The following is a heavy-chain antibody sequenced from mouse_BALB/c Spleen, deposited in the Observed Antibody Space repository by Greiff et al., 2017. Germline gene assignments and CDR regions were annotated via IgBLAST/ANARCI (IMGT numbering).Heavy chain of an antibody. V-gene: IGHV1-4*02. Sequence: QVQLKQSAAELARPGASVKMSCKASGYTFTSYTMHWVKQRPGQGLEWIGYINPSSGYTEYNQKFKDKTTLTADKSSSTAYMQLSSLTSEDSAVYYCARDGNYGFAYWGQGTLVTVSA. J-gene: IGHJ3*01. CDR2: INPSSGYT. CDR1: GYTFTSYT. CDR3: ARDGNYGFAY. D-gene: IGHD2-1*01.